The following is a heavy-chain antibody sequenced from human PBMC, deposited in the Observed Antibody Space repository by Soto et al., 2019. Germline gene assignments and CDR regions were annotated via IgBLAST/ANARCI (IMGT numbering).Heavy chain of an antibody. D-gene: IGHD2-2*01. CDR1: GGTFSSYA. V-gene: IGHV1-69*13. Sequence: ASVKVSCKASGGTFSSYAISWVRQAPGQGLEWMGGVIPIFGTANYAQKFQGRVTITADESTSTAYMELSSLRSEDAAVYYCARDPLSIHCSSTSCRSYYYYGMDVWGQGT. J-gene: IGHJ6*02. CDR3: ARDPLSIHCSSTSCRSYYYYGMDV. CDR2: VIPIFGTA.